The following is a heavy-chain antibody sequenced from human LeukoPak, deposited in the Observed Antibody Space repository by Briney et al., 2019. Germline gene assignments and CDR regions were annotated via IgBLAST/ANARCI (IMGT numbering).Heavy chain of an antibody. Sequence: GGSLRLSCAGSGFTLSSNWMHWVRQAPGKGLVWVSRFYSDGSRTNYADSVKGRFTIPGDNAKNTLNLQMNSLRAEDTAVYYCVRDYNSLRPLDYWGQGNLVTVSS. D-gene: IGHD6-6*01. V-gene: IGHV3-74*01. J-gene: IGHJ4*02. CDR3: VRDYNSLRPLDY. CDR1: GFTLSSNW. CDR2: FYSDGSRT.